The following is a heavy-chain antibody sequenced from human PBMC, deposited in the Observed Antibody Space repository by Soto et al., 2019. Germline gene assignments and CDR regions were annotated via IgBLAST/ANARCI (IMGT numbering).Heavy chain of an antibody. CDR2: INPSGGST. CDR1: GYTFTSYY. CDR3: ARDRLRHYYDSSGYYLFDY. V-gene: IGHV1-46*01. D-gene: IGHD3-22*01. J-gene: IGHJ4*02. Sequence: GASVKVSCKASGYTFTSYYMHWVRQAPGQGLEWMGIINPSGGSTSYAQKFQGRVTMTRDTSTSTVYMELSSLRSEDTAVYYCARDRLRHYYDSSGYYLFDYWGQGTLVTVSS.